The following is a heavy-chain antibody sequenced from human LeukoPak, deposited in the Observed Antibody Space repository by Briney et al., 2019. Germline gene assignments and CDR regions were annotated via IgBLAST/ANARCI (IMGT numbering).Heavy chain of an antibody. Sequence: TTGGSLRLSCAASGFTFSNAWMSWVRQAPGKGLEWVGRIKSKTDGGTRDYAAPVKGRFIISRYDSKNTLYLQMNSLKTEDTAVYYCTTDYVWGSYEVYWGQGTLVTVSS. J-gene: IGHJ4*02. CDR1: GFTFSNAW. CDR3: TTDYVWGSYEVY. D-gene: IGHD3-16*01. CDR2: IKSKTDGGTR. V-gene: IGHV3-15*01.